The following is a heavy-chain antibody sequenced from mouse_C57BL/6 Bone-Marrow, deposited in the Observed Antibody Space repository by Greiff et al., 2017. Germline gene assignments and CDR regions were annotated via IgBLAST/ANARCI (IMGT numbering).Heavy chain of an antibody. CDR1: GFTFSNYW. CDR3: TIYDGYFDV. CDR2: IRLKSDNYAT. V-gene: IGHV6-3*01. J-gene: IGHJ1*03. D-gene: IGHD2-3*01. Sequence: EVQLQQSGGGLVQPGGSMKLSCVASGFTFSNYWMNWVRQSPEKGLEWVAQIRLKSDNYATHYAESVKGRFTISRDDSKSSVYLQMNNLRAEDTGIYYCTIYDGYFDVWGTGTTVTVSS.